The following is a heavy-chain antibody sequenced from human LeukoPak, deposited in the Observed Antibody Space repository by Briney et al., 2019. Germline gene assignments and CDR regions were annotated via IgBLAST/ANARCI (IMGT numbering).Heavy chain of an antibody. CDR3: ARGAAALMDYGMDV. J-gene: IGHJ6*02. D-gene: IGHD6-13*01. CDR2: INPNSGGT. CDR1: GYTFTGYY. Sequence: ASVKVSCKASGYTFTGYYMHWVRQAPGQGLEWMGRINPNSGGTNYAQKFQGRVTMTRDTSISTAYMELSRLRSDDTAVYYCARGAAALMDYGMDVWGQGNTVTVSS. V-gene: IGHV1-2*06.